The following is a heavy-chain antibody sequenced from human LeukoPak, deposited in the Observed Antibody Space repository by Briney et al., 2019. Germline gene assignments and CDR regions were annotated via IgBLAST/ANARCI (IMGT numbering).Heavy chain of an antibody. D-gene: IGHD3-3*02. J-gene: IGHJ4*02. Sequence: SETLSLTCTVSGGSITSSPYYWGWIRQPPGKGLEWIGSISFSGSTFYNPSLESRVTVSRDTSKNQLSLKVNSVTAADTTVYYCARIHGGIWGQGTLVTVSS. CDR1: GGSITSSPYY. CDR2: ISFSGST. V-gene: IGHV4-39*07. CDR3: ARIHGGI.